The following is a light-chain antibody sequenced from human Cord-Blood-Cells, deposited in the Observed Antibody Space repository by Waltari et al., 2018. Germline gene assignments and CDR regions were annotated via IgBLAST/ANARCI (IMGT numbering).Light chain of an antibody. J-gene: IGLJ3*02. CDR2: EVS. Sequence: QSALTQPASVSGSPGQSITISCTGTSSDVGGYNYVSWYQQHPGKAPKLMIYEVSNRPSGVSNPFSVSKSGNTASLTISRLQAEDEADYYCSSYTSSSTLDWVFGGGTKLTVL. V-gene: IGLV2-14*01. CDR3: SSYTSSSTLDWV. CDR1: SSDVGGYNY.